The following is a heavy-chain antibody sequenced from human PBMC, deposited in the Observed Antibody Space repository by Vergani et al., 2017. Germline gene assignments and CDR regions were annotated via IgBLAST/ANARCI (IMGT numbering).Heavy chain of an antibody. CDR1: GGSISSYY. J-gene: IGHJ6*03. D-gene: IGHD2-2*01. CDR3: ARGVVPAATPYYYYYMDV. CDR2: IYYSGRT. V-gene: IGHV4-59*01. Sequence: QVQLQESGPGLVKPSETLSLTCTVSGGSISSYYWSWIRQHPGRGLEWIGYIYYSGRTNSNPSPKSRVTISVDTSKNQFSLKLSSVTPADTAVYYCARGVVPAATPYYYYYMDVWGKGTTVTVSS.